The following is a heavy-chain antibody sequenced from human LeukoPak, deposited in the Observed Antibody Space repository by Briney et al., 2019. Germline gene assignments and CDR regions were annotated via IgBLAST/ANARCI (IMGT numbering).Heavy chain of an antibody. CDR2: IKQDGSEK. D-gene: IGHD3-3*01. Sequence: GGSLRLSCAASGFTFSSYWMSWVRQAPGKGLEWVANIKQDGSEKYYVDSVKGRFTISRDNAKNSLYLQMNSLTAEDTAVYYCARMRFSRSYYMDVWGKGTTVTVSS. CDR3: ARMRFSRSYYMDV. CDR1: GFTFSSYW. V-gene: IGHV3-7*01. J-gene: IGHJ6*03.